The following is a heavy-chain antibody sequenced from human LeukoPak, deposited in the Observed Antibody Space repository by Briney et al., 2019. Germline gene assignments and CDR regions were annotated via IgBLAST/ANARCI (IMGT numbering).Heavy chain of an antibody. J-gene: IGHJ4*02. CDR3: ARHLATSGSYPLDY. Sequence: GGSLRLSCAASGFTFIHYAMSWVRQAPGRGLEWVSVICGNAACTLYADSVKGRFIISRDNSRNTMYLYLQMNSLRAEDTAVYYCARHLATSGSYPLDYWGQGTPVTVSS. CDR2: ICGNAACT. D-gene: IGHD2-2*02. CDR1: GFTFIHYA. V-gene: IGHV3-23*01.